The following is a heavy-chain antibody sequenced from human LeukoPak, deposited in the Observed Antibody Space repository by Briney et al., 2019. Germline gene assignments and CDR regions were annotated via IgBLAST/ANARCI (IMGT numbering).Heavy chain of an antibody. CDR2: ISGSGGST. D-gene: IGHD5-12*01. J-gene: IGHJ6*03. V-gene: IGHV3-23*01. Sequence: GGSLRLSCAASGFTFSSYGMSWVRQAPGKGLEWVSAISGSGGSTYYADSVKGRFTISRDNSKNTLYLQMNSLRAEDTAVYYCAKAGYSSYALGYYMDVWGKGTTVTISS. CDR1: GFTFSSYG. CDR3: AKAGYSSYALGYYMDV.